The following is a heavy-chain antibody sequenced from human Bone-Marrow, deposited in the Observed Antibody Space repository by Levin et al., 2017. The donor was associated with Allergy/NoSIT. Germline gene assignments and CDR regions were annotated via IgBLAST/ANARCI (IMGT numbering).Heavy chain of an antibody. D-gene: IGHD3-3*01. CDR2: IYPGDSET. Sequence: GGSLRLSCKGSGYIFDNFWIGWVRQMPGKGLEWMGIIYPGDSETRYSPSFQGQVTISADKSISTAYLEWGSLKAADTAIYYCAIRHGYDQHGFDQWGRGTLVIVSS. CDR3: AIRHGYDQHGFDQ. CDR1: GYIFDNFW. J-gene: IGHJ5*02. V-gene: IGHV5-51*01.